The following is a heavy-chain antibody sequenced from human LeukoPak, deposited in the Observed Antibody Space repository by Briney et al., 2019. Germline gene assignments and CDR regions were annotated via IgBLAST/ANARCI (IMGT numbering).Heavy chain of an antibody. CDR1: GFTFSSYD. CDR3: ARGFKVAASSQGGLGY. V-gene: IGHV3-13*01. CDR2: IGTAGDT. D-gene: IGHD5-12*01. Sequence: GGSLRLSCAASGFTFSSYDMHWVRQATGKGLEWVSAIGTAGDTYYPGSVKGRFTISRENAKNSLYLQMNSLRAGDTAVYYCARGFKVAASSQGGLGYWGQGTLVTVSS. J-gene: IGHJ4*02.